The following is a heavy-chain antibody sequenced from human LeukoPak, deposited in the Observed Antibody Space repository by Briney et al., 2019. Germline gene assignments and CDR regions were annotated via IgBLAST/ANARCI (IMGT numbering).Heavy chain of an antibody. CDR2: ISSSGSTI. Sequence: GGSLRLSCAASGFTFSDYYMSWIRQAPGKGLEWVSYISSSGSTIHYADSVKGRFTISRDNSKNTLYLQMNSLRAEDTAVYYWGREKYRGYDWGGGEHAFDIWGQGTMVTVSS. V-gene: IGHV3-11*01. D-gene: IGHD5-12*01. CDR1: GFTFSDYY. J-gene: IGHJ3*02. CDR3: GREKYRGYDWGGGEHAFDI.